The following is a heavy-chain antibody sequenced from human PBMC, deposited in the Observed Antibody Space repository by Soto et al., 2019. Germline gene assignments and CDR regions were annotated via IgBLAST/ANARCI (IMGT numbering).Heavy chain of an antibody. D-gene: IGHD3-22*01. V-gene: IGHV1-18*01. Sequence: QVQLVQSGAEVKKPGASVKVSCKASGYTFTSYGISWVRQAPGQGIEWMGWISAYNGNTNYAQKLQGRVTMTTHTSTSTAYMELTSLRSDDTAVYYCARSPYYYDSSGYSYYFDYWGQGTLVTVSS. CDR2: ISAYNGNT. J-gene: IGHJ4*02. CDR3: ARSPYYYDSSGYSYYFDY. CDR1: GYTFTSYG.